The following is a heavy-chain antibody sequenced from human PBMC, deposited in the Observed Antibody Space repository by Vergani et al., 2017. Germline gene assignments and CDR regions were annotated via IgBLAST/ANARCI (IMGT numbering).Heavy chain of an antibody. CDR2: IKEDGTEK. J-gene: IGHJ4*02. V-gene: IGHV3-7*01. CDR1: GFNVGHYW. D-gene: IGHD3-22*01. CDR3: ARDGPSTYYYDSSGYVIDY. Sequence: EVQLVESGGDFVQPGGSLTLSCAASGFNVGHYWMSWVRQAPGKGLEWVANIKEDGTEKYYLDSVKGRFTISRDNAKNSLYLQMNSLRAEDTAVYYCARDGPSTYYYDSSGYVIDYWGQGTLVTVSS.